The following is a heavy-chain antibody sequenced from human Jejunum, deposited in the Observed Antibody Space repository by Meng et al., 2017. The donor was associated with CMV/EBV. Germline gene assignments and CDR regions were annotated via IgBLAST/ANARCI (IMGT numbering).Heavy chain of an antibody. CDR2: INPSSGGT. V-gene: IGHV1-2*06. CDR1: GYTFTGYY. Sequence: QVQPVPSGAEVKKPGASVKVSCKASGYTFTGYYMHWVRQAPGQGLEWMGRINPSSGGTNYAQKFQGRVTMTRDTSISTAYMELSRLRSDDTAVYYCAHQAVAGTRGWFDPWGQGTLVTVSS. J-gene: IGHJ5*02. CDR3: AHQAVAGTRGWFDP. D-gene: IGHD6-19*01.